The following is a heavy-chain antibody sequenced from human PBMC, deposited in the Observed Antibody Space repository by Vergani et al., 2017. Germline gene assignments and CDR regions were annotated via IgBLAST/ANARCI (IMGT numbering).Heavy chain of an antibody. CDR1: GYTFTSYR. D-gene: IGHD2-8*01. Sequence: QVQLVQSGAEVKKPGASVKVPCKASGYTFTSYRITWVRQAPGQGLEWMGWITSYNGNTNYAHNLQDRVTMTTVTSTSTAYMELRSLRSDDTAVYYCAGDGLNGGYNDFWGQGTLVTVSS. V-gene: IGHV1-18*04. CDR2: ITSYNGNT. J-gene: IGHJ4*02. CDR3: AGDGLNGGYNDF.